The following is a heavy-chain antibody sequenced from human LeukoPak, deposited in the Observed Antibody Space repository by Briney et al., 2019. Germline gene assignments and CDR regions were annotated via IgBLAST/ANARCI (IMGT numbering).Heavy chain of an antibody. V-gene: IGHV3-73*01. CDR3: AKLSPTILYDSRGWFDP. CDR1: GFTFSGSA. J-gene: IGHJ5*02. CDR2: IRSKANSYAT. D-gene: IGHD3-3*01. Sequence: GGSLRLSCAASGFTFSGSAMHWVRQASGKGLEWVGRIRSKANSYATAYAASVKGRFTISRDDSKNTAYLQMNSLKTEDTAVYYCAKLSPTILYDSRGWFDPWGQGTLVTVSS.